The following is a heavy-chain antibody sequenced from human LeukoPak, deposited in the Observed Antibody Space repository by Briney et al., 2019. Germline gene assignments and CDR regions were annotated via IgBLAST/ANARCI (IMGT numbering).Heavy chain of an antibody. CDR1: GFTFSSYA. Sequence: GGSLRLSCAASGFTFSSYAMSWVRQAPGKGLEWVSAISGSGGSTYYADSVKGRFTISRDNSKNTLYLQMNSLRAEDAAVYYCAKWGYYDSSGYPYWGQGTLVTVSS. D-gene: IGHD3-22*01. V-gene: IGHV3-23*01. CDR2: ISGSGGST. CDR3: AKWGYYDSSGYPY. J-gene: IGHJ4*02.